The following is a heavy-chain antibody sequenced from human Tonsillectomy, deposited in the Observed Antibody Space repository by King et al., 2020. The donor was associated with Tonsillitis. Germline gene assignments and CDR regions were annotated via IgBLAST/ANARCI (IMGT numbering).Heavy chain of an antibody. CDR2: IIPIFTTA. D-gene: IGHD2-2*01. CDR3: ARVGFYCSSTSCPLDF. CDR1: GDTFSSYA. Sequence: VQLVQSGAEVKKPGSSVKVSCKASGDTFSSYAISWVRQAPGQGLEWMGGIIPIFTTANYAQKFQGRVTITADESTSTAYMELSSLRSEDTAVYYCARVGFYCSSTSCPLDFGGQGTLVTVSS. J-gene: IGHJ4*02. V-gene: IGHV1-69*01.